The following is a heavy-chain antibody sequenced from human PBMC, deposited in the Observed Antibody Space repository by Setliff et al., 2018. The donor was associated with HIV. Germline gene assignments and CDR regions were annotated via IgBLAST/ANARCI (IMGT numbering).Heavy chain of an antibody. D-gene: IGHD2-15*01. CDR3: ARFPLLHKNAFDI. V-gene: IGHV4-34*01. Sequence: PSETLSLTCAVYGGSFTGYYWTWIRQPPGKGLEWIGEINHSGSADYSPSLKSRVTISVDTSRNQFSLNLSSVTAADTAVYYCARFPLLHKNAFDIWGQGTMVTVSS. J-gene: IGHJ3*02. CDR1: GGSFTGYY. CDR2: INHSGSA.